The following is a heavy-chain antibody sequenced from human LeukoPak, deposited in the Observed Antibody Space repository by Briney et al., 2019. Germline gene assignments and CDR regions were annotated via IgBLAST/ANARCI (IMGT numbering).Heavy chain of an antibody. V-gene: IGHV3-48*01. Sequence: PGGSLRLSCAASGFTFSSYSMNWVRQAPGKGLEWVSYISSSSSTIYYADSVKGRFTISRDNAKNSLYLQMNSLRAEDTAVYYCARDPSLLRFLESPSYYMDVWGKGTTVTVSS. CDR2: ISSSSSTI. J-gene: IGHJ6*03. CDR1: GFTFSSYS. CDR3: ARDPSLLRFLESPSYYMDV. D-gene: IGHD3-3*01.